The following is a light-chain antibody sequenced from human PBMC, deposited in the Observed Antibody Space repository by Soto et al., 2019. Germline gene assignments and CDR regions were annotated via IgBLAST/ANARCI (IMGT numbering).Light chain of an antibody. V-gene: IGLV1-51*01. CDR3: ATWDSSLSAGV. CDR2: DND. Sequence: QSVLTQPPSVSAAPGQTVTISCSGSSSNIGNNYVFWYQQLPVTAPKLLIYDNDKRPSVIPDRFSGSKSGTSATLGITGLQTGYEADYYCATWDSSLSAGVFGGGTKLTVL. CDR1: SSNIGNNY. J-gene: IGLJ2*01.